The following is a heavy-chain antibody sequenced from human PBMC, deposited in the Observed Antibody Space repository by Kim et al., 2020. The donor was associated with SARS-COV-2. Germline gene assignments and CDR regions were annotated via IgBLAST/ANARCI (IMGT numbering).Heavy chain of an antibody. D-gene: IGHD2-2*01. Sequence: GGSLRLSCAASGFTFGDYAMHWVRQAPGKGLEWVSGISWNSGSIGYADSVKGRFTISRDNAKNSLYLQMNSLRAEDTALYYCAKDISPPSIFQLHHCSSTSCRSNGMDVWGQGTTVTVSS. CDR2: ISWNSGSI. CDR1: GFTFGDYA. J-gene: IGHJ6*02. CDR3: AKDISPPSIFQLHHCSSTSCRSNGMDV. V-gene: IGHV3-9*01.